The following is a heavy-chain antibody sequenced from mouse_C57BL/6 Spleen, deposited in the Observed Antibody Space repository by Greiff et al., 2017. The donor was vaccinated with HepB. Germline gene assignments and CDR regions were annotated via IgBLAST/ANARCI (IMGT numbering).Heavy chain of an antibody. CDR2: INPGSGGT. J-gene: IGHJ2*01. Sequence: VKLQQSGAELVRPGTSVKVSCKASGYAFTNYLIEWVKQRPGQGLEWIGVINPGSGGTNYNEKFKGKATLTADKSSSTAYMQLSSLTSEDSAVYVCARSGANRDYFDYWGQGTTLTVSS. V-gene: IGHV1-54*01. D-gene: IGHD4-1*01. CDR3: ARSGANRDYFDY. CDR1: GYAFTNYL.